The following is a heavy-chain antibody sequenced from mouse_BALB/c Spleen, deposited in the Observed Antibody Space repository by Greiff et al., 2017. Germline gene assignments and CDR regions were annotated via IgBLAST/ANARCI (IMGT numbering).Heavy chain of an antibody. J-gene: IGHJ1*01. Sequence: QVQLQQSGAELVRPGSSVKISCKASGYAFSSYWMNWVKQRPGQGLEWIGQIYPGDGDTNYNGKFKGKATLTADKSSSTAYMQLSSLTSEDSAVYFCARTSFFTTVVAHWYFDVWGAGTTVTVSS. CDR1: GYAFSSYW. D-gene: IGHD1-1*01. V-gene: IGHV1-80*01. CDR3: ARTSFFTTVVAHWYFDV. CDR2: IYPGDGDT.